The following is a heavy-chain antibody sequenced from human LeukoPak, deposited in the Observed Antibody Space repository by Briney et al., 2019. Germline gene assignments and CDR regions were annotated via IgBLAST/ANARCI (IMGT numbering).Heavy chain of an antibody. CDR3: ARHLSDDYRRFDP. CDR2: IYHSGST. V-gene: IGHV4-4*02. CDR1: GGSISSSNW. D-gene: IGHD4-11*01. Sequence: SETLSLTCAVSGGSISSSNWWSWVRQPPGKGLEWIGEIYHSGSTNYNPSLKSRVTISVDKSKNQFSLKLSSVTAADTAVYYCARHLSDDYRRFDPWGQGTLVTVSS. J-gene: IGHJ5*02.